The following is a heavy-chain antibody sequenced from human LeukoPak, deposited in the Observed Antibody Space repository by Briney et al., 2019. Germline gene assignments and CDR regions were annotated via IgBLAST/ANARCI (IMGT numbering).Heavy chain of an antibody. Sequence: PGGSLRLSCAASGFTVNSHYMSWVRQAPGRGLEWVTVIFSDGTTYYADSVKGRFTISRDNSKNTLYLQMNSLRAEDTAVYYCARSTSGSWFGDYWGQGTLVTVSS. J-gene: IGHJ4*02. CDR1: GFTVNSHY. CDR3: ARSTSGSWFGDY. V-gene: IGHV3-53*01. D-gene: IGHD6-13*01. CDR2: IFSDGTT.